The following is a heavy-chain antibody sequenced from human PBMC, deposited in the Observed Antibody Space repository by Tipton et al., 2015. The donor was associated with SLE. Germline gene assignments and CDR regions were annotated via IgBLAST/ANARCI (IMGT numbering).Heavy chain of an antibody. Sequence: TLSLTCTASGGPINDYYWTWIRQPPGKGLEWIGYIYYTGTTNYNPSLKSRVSMSVDPSKMQFSLNLSSMTAADTALYFCARGVAERLGLDFWGQGSLVTVSS. J-gene: IGHJ4*02. D-gene: IGHD6-19*01. CDR2: IYYTGTT. CDR3: ARGVAERLGLDF. V-gene: IGHV4-59*01. CDR1: GGPINDYY.